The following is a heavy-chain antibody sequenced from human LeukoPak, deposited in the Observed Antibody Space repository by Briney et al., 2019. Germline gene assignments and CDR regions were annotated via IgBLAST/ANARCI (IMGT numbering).Heavy chain of an antibody. CDR1: GYTFTNIG. CDR2: IRTYHDIT. Sequence: ASVKVSCKASGYTFTNIGISWVRQAPGQGLEWMGWIRTYHDITDYAQKFHGRVTMTKDTSTATVYMELRSLTSDDTAVYFCARSLHSYDIRGGHCYGYWGQGTLVTVSS. V-gene: IGHV1-18*01. J-gene: IGHJ4*02. D-gene: IGHD3-3*01. CDR3: ARSLHSYDIRGGHCYGY.